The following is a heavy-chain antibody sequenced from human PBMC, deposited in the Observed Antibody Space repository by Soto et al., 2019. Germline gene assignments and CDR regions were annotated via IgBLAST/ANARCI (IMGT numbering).Heavy chain of an antibody. Sequence: QVQLQQWGAGLLKPSETLSLTCAVYGGSFSGHYWSWIRQSPGKGLEWIGEVNPSGSTIYHPSLTRRITIPVDTSHNQMSLKLTSVTAADTDVYYLAGEPGYCVGWTCFGVWFGPWGQGTLVIVSS. V-gene: IGHV4-34*01. CDR1: GGSFSGHY. CDR2: VNPSGST. D-gene: IGHD2-15*01. CDR3: AGEPGYCVGWTCFGVWFGP. J-gene: IGHJ5*02.